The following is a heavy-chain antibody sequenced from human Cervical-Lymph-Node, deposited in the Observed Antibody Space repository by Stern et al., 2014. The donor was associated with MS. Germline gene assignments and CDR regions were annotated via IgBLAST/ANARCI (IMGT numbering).Heavy chain of an antibody. CDR3: ASPSLPFY. J-gene: IGHJ4*02. V-gene: IGHV1-8*01. CDR1: GYTFTSYD. Sequence: VHLVESGAEVKKPGASVKVFCKASGYTFTSYDITWVRQATGQVLEWMGWINPNTGITVYAQKFQGRVTMTRNTSLRTAYMELSSLKSEDTAVYYCASPSLPFYWGQGTLITVSS. D-gene: IGHD2-15*01. CDR2: INPNTGIT.